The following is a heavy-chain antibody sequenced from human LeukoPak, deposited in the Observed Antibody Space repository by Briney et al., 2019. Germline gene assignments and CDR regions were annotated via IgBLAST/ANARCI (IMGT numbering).Heavy chain of an antibody. CDR3: ARELGTTFDH. CDR1: GFTFSSYW. CDR2: SNIDGRHS. V-gene: IGHV3-74*01. Sequence: GGSLRLSCAASGFTFSSYWMHWVRQAPGKGLVWVSRSNIDGRHSSYADPVKGRFTMSRDNAKNTLYLQMNSLRAEDTAVYYCARELGTTFDHWGQGTLVTVSS. D-gene: IGHD1-7*01. J-gene: IGHJ4*02.